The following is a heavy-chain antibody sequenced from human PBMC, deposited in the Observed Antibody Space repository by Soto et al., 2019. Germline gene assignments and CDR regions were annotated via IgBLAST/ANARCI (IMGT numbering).Heavy chain of an antibody. V-gene: IGHV1-3*01. CDR1: GYTFTSYV. D-gene: IGHD6-19*01. CDR3: ARDLGGWPDS. Sequence: VQLVQSGAEVKKPGASVKVSCKASGYTFTSYVMHWVRQAPGQRLEWMGWINAGNGNRKYSQKFQDRVTITRDTSASTAYMELSSLRSEDTAVYYCARDLGGWPDSWGQGTLVTVSS. J-gene: IGHJ4*02. CDR2: INAGNGNR.